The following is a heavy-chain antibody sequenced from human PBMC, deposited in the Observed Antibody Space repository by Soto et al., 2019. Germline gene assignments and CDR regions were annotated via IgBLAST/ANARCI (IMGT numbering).Heavy chain of an antibody. Sequence: ALLKRYRKSAGYGFTSDGVGGVRQAPGQGLEWMGWISAYNGNANYAQKLQGRVTMTTDTSTSTAYMELRSLRSDDTAVYYCARSRPHWFDPWGQGTLVTVSS. CDR1: GYGFTSDG. J-gene: IGHJ5*02. CDR2: ISAYNGNA. V-gene: IGHV1-18*04. CDR3: ARSRPHWFDP.